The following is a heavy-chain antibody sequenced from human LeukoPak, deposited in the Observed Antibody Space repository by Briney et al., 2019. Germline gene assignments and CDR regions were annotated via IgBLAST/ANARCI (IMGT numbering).Heavy chain of an antibody. J-gene: IGHJ6*03. V-gene: IGHV3-20*04. CDR2: INWNGGST. Sequence: GGSLGLSCAASGFTFDDYGMSWVRQAPGKGLEWVSGINWNGGSTGYADSVKGRFTISRDNAKSSLYLQMNSLRAEDTAVYYCARTFKWLSTAGYYYYMDVWGKGTTVTVSS. CDR3: ARTFKWLSTAGYYYYMDV. D-gene: IGHD3-22*01. CDR1: GFTFDDYG.